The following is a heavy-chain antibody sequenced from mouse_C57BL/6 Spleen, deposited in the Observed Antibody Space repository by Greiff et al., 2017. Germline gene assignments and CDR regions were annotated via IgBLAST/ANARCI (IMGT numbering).Heavy chain of an antibody. CDR1: GFTFSSYT. V-gene: IGHV5-9*01. CDR3: ARRYYGSTHFDY. Sequence: EVKVVESGGGLVKPGGSLKLSCAASGFTFSSYTMSWVRQTPEKRLEWVATISGGGGNTYYPDSVKGRFTISRDNAKNTLYLQMSSLRSEDTALYYCARRYYGSTHFDYWGQGTTLTVSS. D-gene: IGHD1-1*01. CDR2: ISGGGGNT. J-gene: IGHJ2*01.